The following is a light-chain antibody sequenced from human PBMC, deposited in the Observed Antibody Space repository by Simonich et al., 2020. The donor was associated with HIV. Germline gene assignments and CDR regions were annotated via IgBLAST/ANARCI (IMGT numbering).Light chain of an antibody. J-gene: IGLJ2*01. CDR2: DVS. Sequence: QSALTQPASVSGSPGQSITISCTGTSSDIGGYNYVSWYQQHPGKAPKLRIYDVSKRPSGVSNRFSGSKSGNTASLTISGLQAEDEADYYCSSYAGSNNVVFGGGTKLTVL. CDR3: SSYAGSNNVV. V-gene: IGLV2-14*01. CDR1: SSDIGGYNY.